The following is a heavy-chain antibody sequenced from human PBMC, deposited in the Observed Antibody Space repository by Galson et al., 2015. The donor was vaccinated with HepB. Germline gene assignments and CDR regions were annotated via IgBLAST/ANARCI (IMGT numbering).Heavy chain of an antibody. V-gene: IGHV3-30*04. D-gene: IGHD2-2*01. CDR1: GFIFSTYA. CDR2: ISYDESNK. Sequence: SLRLSCAASGFIFSTYAMHWVRQAPGKGLEWVAIISYDESNKYYADSVKGRFTVSRDNSKNTLYLQMNSLKPEDTAVYYCARDRRTSGREAGYWGQGTLVTVSS. CDR3: ARDRRTSGREAGY. J-gene: IGHJ4*02.